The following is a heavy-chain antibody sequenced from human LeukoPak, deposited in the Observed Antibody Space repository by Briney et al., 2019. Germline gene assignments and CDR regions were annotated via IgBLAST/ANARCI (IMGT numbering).Heavy chain of an antibody. V-gene: IGHV1-69*13. D-gene: IGHD4-11*01. CDR2: IIPIFGTA. J-gene: IGHJ4*02. CDR3: ARYPTVNYYFDY. Sequence: SVKVSCKASGGTFSSYAISWVRQAPGQGLEWMGGIIPIFGTANYAQKFQGRVTITADESTSTAYMELSSLRSEDTAVYYCARYPTVNYYFDYWGQGTLVTVSS. CDR1: GGTFSSYA.